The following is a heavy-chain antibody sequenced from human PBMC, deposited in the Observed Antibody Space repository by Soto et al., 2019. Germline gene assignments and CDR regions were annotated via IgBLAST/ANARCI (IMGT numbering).Heavy chain of an antibody. CDR3: ARDQNDYAWGGAFDI. Sequence: GGSLRLSCAASGFSFSSYGMHWVRQAPGKGLEWVAVIWYDGSNKYYADSVKGRFTISRDNSKNTLYLQMNSLRAEDTAVYYCARDQNDYAWGGAFDIWGQGTMVTVSS. CDR2: IWYDGSNK. CDR1: GFSFSSYG. D-gene: IGHD3-16*01. J-gene: IGHJ3*02. V-gene: IGHV3-33*01.